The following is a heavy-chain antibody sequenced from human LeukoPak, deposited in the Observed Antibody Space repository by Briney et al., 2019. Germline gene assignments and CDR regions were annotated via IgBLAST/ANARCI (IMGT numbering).Heavy chain of an antibody. CDR2: LWYDGSNK. D-gene: IGHD2-21*02. CDR3: AREVCGGDCPFDY. J-gene: IGHJ4*02. V-gene: IGHV3-33*01. Sequence: GGSLRLSCAASGFSFSSYGMHWVRQAPGKGLEWVAVLWYDGSNKYYADSVKGRFTISRDNSKNTLYLQMNSLRAEDTAVYYCAREVCGGDCPFDYWGQGTLVTVSS. CDR1: GFSFSSYG.